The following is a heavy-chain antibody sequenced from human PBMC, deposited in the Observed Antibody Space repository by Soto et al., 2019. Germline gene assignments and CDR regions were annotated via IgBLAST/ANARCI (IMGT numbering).Heavy chain of an antibody. D-gene: IGHD3-10*01. Sequence: QVQLVESGGGVVQPGRSLRLSCAASGFTFSSYGMHWVRQAPGKGLEWVAVIWYDGSNKYYADSVKGRFTISRDNSKNTLYLQMNSLRAEDTAVYYCARGFLWFGEPYYGMDVWGQGTTVTVSS. CDR1: GFTFSSYG. V-gene: IGHV3-33*01. J-gene: IGHJ6*02. CDR2: IWYDGSNK. CDR3: ARGFLWFGEPYYGMDV.